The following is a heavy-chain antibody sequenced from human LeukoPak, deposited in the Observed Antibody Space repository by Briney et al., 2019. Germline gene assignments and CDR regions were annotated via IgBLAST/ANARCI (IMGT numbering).Heavy chain of an antibody. D-gene: IGHD3-16*01. CDR3: ATHKGPSAFLGIDY. V-gene: IGHV3-7*01. J-gene: IGHJ4*02. CDR2: IKQDGSEK. Sequence: GGSLRLSCAASGFTFNTYSMYWVRQAPGKGLEWVANIKQDGSEKNYVDSVKGRFTISRDNAKNSLYLQMNSLRAEDTAVYYCATHKGPSAFLGIDYWGQGNLVTVTS. CDR1: GFTFNTYS.